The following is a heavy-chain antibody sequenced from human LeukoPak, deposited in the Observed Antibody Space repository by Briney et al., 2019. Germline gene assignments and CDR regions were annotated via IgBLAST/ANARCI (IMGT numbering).Heavy chain of an antibody. CDR1: GFTFSDYY. CDR2: ISSSSSYT. Sequence: RTGGSLRLSCAASGFTFSDYYMSWIRQAPGKGLEWVSYISSSSSYTNYADSVKGRFTISRDNSKNTLYLQMNSLRAEDTAVYYCAPPSYLKGVGYWGQGTLVTVSS. J-gene: IGHJ4*02. CDR3: APPSYLKGVGY. V-gene: IGHV3-11*03. D-gene: IGHD2-8*01.